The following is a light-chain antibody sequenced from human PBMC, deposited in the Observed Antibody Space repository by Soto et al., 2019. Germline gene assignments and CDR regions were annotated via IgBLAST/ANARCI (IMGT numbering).Light chain of an antibody. J-gene: IGLJ2*01. CDR2: GVS. Sequence: QSVLTQPASVSGSPGQSITISCTGTSSDVGSSNLVSWYQQHPGKAPKVMIYGVSTRPSGVSNRFSGSKSGNTASLTISGLQAEDEADYYCSSFAGSNTLVFGGGTKVTVL. CDR1: SSDVGSSNL. V-gene: IGLV2-23*02. CDR3: SSFAGSNTLV.